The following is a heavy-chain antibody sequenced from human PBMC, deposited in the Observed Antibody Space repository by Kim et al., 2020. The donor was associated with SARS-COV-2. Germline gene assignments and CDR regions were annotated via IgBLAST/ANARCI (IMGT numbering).Heavy chain of an antibody. V-gene: IGHV3-15*01. CDR1: GFTVTNTW. CDR3: AGGGSNFCY. Sequence: GGSLRLSCAVSGFTVTNTWMSWVRQPPGKGLEWVGRLTSKASGGTAEYAAPVKGRFTISRDDSKNMFFLEMSSQKTEDTALYYCAGGGSNFCYCGPGALVSASS. J-gene: IGHJ4*02. D-gene: IGHD2-2*01. CDR2: LTSKASGGTA.